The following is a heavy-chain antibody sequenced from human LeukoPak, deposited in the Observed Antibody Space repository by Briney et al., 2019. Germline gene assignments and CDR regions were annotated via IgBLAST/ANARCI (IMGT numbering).Heavy chain of an antibody. CDR3: ARRSYGHDAFDI. Sequence: SETLSLTCTVSGGSISSYYWSWIRQPAGKGLEWIGYIYYSGSTNYNPSLKSRVTISVDTSKNQFSLKLSSVTAADTAVYYCARRSYGHDAFDIWGQGTMVTVSS. CDR1: GGSISSYY. CDR2: IYYSGST. V-gene: IGHV4-59*08. D-gene: IGHD5-18*01. J-gene: IGHJ3*02.